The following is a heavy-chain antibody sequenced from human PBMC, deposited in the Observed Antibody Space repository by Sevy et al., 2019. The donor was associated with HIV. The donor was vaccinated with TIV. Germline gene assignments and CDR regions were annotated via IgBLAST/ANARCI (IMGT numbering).Heavy chain of an antibody. D-gene: IGHD3-22*01. J-gene: IGHJ3*02. CDR3: AKRGHRGYYDSSGYFAFDI. Sequence: GGSLRLSCAASGFTFSSYAMSWVRQAPGKGLEWVSAISGSGGNTYYADSVKGRFTISRDNSKNTLYLQMNSLRAEDTAVYYCAKRGHRGYYDSSGYFAFDIWGQGTMVTVSS. CDR2: ISGSGGNT. V-gene: IGHV3-23*01. CDR1: GFTFSSYA.